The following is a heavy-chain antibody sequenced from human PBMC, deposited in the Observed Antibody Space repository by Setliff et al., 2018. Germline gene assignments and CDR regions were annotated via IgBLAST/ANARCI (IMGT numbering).Heavy chain of an antibody. D-gene: IGHD1-26*01. J-gene: IGHJ6*03. CDR1: GGSFSDYY. Sequence: PSETLSLTCAASGGSFSDYYWTWIRQPPGKGLEYIGYINYSGSTNYNPSLKSRVTISGDTSKNQVSLRLSSVTAADTAVYYCATRKSSGRLYYMDVWGKGTTVTVSS. CDR3: ATRKSSGRLYYMDV. CDR2: INYSGST. V-gene: IGHV4-59*01.